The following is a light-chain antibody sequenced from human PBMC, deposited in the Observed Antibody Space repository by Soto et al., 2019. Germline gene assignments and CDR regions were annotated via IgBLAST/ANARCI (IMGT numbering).Light chain of an antibody. CDR1: SSDVGTYNF. Sequence: QSVLTQPASVSGSPGQSITISCTGTSSDVGTYNFVSWYQQHPGEAPKLMIYEVSYRPSGVSDRFSGSKSDNTASLSISGLQAEDEADYYCSSYTSSSTSVFGTGTKVTVL. J-gene: IGLJ1*01. CDR2: EVS. CDR3: SSYTSSSTSV. V-gene: IGLV2-14*01.